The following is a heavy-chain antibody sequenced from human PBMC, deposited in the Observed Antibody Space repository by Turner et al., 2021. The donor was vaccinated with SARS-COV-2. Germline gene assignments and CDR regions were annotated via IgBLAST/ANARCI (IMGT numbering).Heavy chain of an antibody. V-gene: IGHV4-59*08. CDR1: GGSISSQS. CDR2: FYKIGSI. CDR3: ARHQGSTSGYDHGMNV. J-gene: IGHJ6*02. D-gene: IGHD1-1*01. Sequence: QVQLQESGPGLVRPSETLTLTCTVSGGSISSQSWSWIRQSPGRGLEWIGYFYKIGSIDYNHTLRGRVTISVDTSKNQLSLNLISMTAADTAVYYCARHQGSTSGYDHGMNVWGQGTAVIVSS.